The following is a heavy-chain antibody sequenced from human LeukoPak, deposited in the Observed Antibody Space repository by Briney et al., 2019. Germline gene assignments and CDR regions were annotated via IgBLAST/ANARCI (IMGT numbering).Heavy chain of an antibody. Sequence: SETLSLTCTVSGGSIGSYYWTWIRQSPGKGLEWIGYIYYTGSTNYNPSLKSRVTISVDTSKNQFSLKLSSVTAADTAVYYCARAEYCGGDCSSFWYFDLCGRGTLVTVPS. D-gene: IGHD2-21*02. CDR2: IYYTGST. CDR1: GGSIGSYY. V-gene: IGHV4-59*01. CDR3: ARAEYCGGDCSSFWYFDL. J-gene: IGHJ2*01.